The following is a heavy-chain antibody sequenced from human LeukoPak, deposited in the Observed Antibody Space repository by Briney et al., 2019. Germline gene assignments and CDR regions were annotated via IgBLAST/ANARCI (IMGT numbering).Heavy chain of an antibody. D-gene: IGHD2-2*02. CDR2: IIPIFGTA. V-gene: IGHV1-69*13. CDR3: ASRLVPAAIQANDAFDI. J-gene: IGHJ3*02. Sequence: SVKVSCKASGGTFSSYAISWVRQAPGQGLEWMGGIIPIFGTANYAQKFQGRVTITADESTSTAYMELSSLRSEDTAVYYCASRLVPAAIQANDAFDIWGQGTMVTVSS. CDR1: GGTFSSYA.